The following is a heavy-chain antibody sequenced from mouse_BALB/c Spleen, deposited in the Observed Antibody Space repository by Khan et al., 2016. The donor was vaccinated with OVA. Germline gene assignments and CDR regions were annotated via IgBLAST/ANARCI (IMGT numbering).Heavy chain of an antibody. V-gene: IGHV1-4*01. J-gene: IGHJ3*01. CDR3: ARDGAYYRNDGWFAY. D-gene: IGHD2-14*01. CDR2: INPSSGYT. Sequence: VQLQEPGAELARPGASVKMSCKASGYTFTSYTIHWIKQRPGQGLEWIGYINPSSGYTNYNQKFKDKATLTADKSSTTAYMQLSSLTSDDSAVYYCARDGAYYRNDGWFAYWGQGTLVTVSA. CDR1: GYTFTSYT.